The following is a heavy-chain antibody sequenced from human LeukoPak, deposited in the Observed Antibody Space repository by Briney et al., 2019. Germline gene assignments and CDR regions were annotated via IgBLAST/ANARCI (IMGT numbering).Heavy chain of an antibody. V-gene: IGHV1-69*13. Sequence: SVKVSCKASGGTFSSYAISWVRQAPGQGLEWMGGIIPIFGTANYAQKFQGRVTITADESTSTAYMELSSLRSEDTAVYYCAREITGACSSTSCYTWEYWGQGTLVTVSS. J-gene: IGHJ4*02. CDR3: AREITGACSSTSCYTWEY. CDR1: GGTFSSYA. CDR2: IIPIFGTA. D-gene: IGHD2-2*02.